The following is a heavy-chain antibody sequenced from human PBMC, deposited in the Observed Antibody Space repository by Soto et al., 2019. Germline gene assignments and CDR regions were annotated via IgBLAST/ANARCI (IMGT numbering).Heavy chain of an antibody. CDR1: GFTFSSYS. Sequence: GGSLRLSCAASGFTFSSYSMNWVRQAPGKGLEWVSSISSSSSYIYYADSVKGRFTISRDNAKNSLYLQMNSLRAEDTAVYYCAPDATVTRWYAFDIWGQGTMVTVSS. V-gene: IGHV3-21*01. D-gene: IGHD4-17*01. CDR3: APDATVTRWYAFDI. CDR2: ISSSSSYI. J-gene: IGHJ3*02.